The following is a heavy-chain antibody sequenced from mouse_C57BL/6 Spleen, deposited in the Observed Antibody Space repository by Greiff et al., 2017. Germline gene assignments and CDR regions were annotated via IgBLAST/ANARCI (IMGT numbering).Heavy chain of an antibody. CDR3: ARRANWDVGFDY. J-gene: IGHJ2*01. Sequence: EVQLVESGPVLVKPGASVKMSCKASGYTFTDYYMNWVKQSHGKSLEWIGVINPYNGGTSYNQKFKGKATLTVDKSSSTAYMELNSLTSEDSAVYYCARRANWDVGFDYWGQGTTLTVSS. D-gene: IGHD4-1*01. CDR1: GYTFTDYY. CDR2: INPYNGGT. V-gene: IGHV1-19*01.